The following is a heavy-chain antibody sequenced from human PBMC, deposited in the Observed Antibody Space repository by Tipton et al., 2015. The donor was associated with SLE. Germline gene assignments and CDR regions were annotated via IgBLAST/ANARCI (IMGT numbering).Heavy chain of an antibody. CDR2: IYQTGNT. V-gene: IGHV4-38-2*02. Sequence: TLSLTCNVSGYSISSGYYWGWIRQPPGKGLEWIGNIYQTGNTHYNPSLKSRVTISIDTSENHFSLRLNSVTAADTAVYYCARRHYSGPFDSWGQGTLVTVSS. CDR3: ARRHYSGPFDS. J-gene: IGHJ4*02. CDR1: GYSISSGYY. D-gene: IGHD5-12*01.